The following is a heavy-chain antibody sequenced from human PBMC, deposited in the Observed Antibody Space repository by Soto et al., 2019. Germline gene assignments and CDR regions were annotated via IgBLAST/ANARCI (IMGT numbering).Heavy chain of an antibody. CDR2: IYYSGST. V-gene: IGHV4-39*01. CDR1: GGSISSSSYY. Sequence: PSETLSLTCTVSGGSISSSSYYWGWIRQPPGKGLEWIGSIYYSGSTYYNPSLKSRVTISVDTSKNQFSLKLSSVTAADTAVYYCARPATGSSWYPQFNWFDPWGQGTLVTVSS. CDR3: ARPATGSSWYPQFNWFDP. D-gene: IGHD6-13*01. J-gene: IGHJ5*02.